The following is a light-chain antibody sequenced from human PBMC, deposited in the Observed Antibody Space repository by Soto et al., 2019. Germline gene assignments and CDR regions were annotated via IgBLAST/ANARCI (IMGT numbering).Light chain of an antibody. CDR3: AAWDDSLSGVV. CDR2: RNN. CDR1: SSNIGSNY. Sequence: QSVLTQPPSASGTPGPRVTISCSGSSSNIGSNYVYWYQQLPGTAPKLLIYRNNQRPSGVPDRFSGSKSGTSASLAISGLRSEDEGDYYCAAWDDSLSGVVFGGGTKLTVL. J-gene: IGLJ2*01. V-gene: IGLV1-47*01.